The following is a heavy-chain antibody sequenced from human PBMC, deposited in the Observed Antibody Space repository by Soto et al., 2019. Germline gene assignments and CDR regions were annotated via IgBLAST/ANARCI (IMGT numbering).Heavy chain of an antibody. Sequence: QVQLVQSGAEVKKPGASVKVSCKASGYTFTSSGISWVRQAPGQGLEWMGWISTDNGNTNHAQHPQARGSMPNATSTSTAYMALRSLRSDDTAVYYCARDQGITAFGVYSMYYYGMDVWGQGTTVTVSS. CDR2: ISTDNGNT. V-gene: IGHV1-18*01. CDR1: GYTFTSSG. D-gene: IGHD3-3*01. J-gene: IGHJ6*02. CDR3: ARDQGITAFGVYSMYYYGMDV.